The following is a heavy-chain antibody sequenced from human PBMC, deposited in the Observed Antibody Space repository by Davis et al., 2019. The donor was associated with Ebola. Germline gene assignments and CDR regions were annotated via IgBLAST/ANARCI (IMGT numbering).Heavy chain of an antibody. V-gene: IGHV3-11*01. Sequence: GESLKISCAASGFTFSDYYMSWIRQAPGKGLEWVSYISSSGSTIYYADSVKGRFTISRDNAKNSLYLQMNSLRAEDTAVYYCAKDSSSYSSSWLFDYWGQGTLVTVSS. J-gene: IGHJ4*02. CDR3: AKDSSSYSSSWLFDY. CDR1: GFTFSDYY. D-gene: IGHD6-13*01. CDR2: ISSSGSTI.